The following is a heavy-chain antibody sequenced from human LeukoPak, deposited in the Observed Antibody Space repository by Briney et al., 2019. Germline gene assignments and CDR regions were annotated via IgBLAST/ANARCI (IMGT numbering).Heavy chain of an antibody. CDR3: ARRALLGYSSSP. Sequence: SETLSPTCAVYGGSFSGYYWSWIRQPPGKGLEWIGEINHSGSTNYNPSLKSRVTISVDTSKNQFSLKLSSVTAADTAVYYCARRALLGYSSSPWGQGTLVTVSS. D-gene: IGHD6-13*01. CDR1: GGSFSGYY. V-gene: IGHV4-34*01. CDR2: INHSGST. J-gene: IGHJ4*02.